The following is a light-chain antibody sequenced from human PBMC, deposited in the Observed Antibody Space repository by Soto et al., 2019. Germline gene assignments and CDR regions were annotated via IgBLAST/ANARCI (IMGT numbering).Light chain of an antibody. V-gene: IGLV2-23*01. CDR1: SSDVGSYNL. CDR2: EGS. CDR3: CSYASSITYV. J-gene: IGLJ1*01. Sequence: LTQPASVSGSPGQSITISCTGTSSDVGSYNLVSWHQQHPGKAPKLVIYEGSKRPSGVSNRFSGSKSGNTASLTISGLQAEDEADYYCCSYASSITYVFGTGTKVTVL.